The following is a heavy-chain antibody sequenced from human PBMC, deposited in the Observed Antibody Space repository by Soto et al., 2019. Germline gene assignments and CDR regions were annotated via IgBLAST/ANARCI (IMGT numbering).Heavy chain of an antibody. J-gene: IGHJ4*02. CDR1: GGSISSGGYY. Sequence: SETLSLTCTVSGGSISSGGYYWSWVRQHPGKGLEWIGYIYYSGSTYYNPSLKSRVTISVDTSKNQFSLKLSSVTAADTAVYYCARATWIPAAVYYSDYWGQGTLVTVSS. D-gene: IGHD2-2*01. CDR2: IYYSGST. CDR3: ARATWIPAAVYYSDY. V-gene: IGHV4-31*03.